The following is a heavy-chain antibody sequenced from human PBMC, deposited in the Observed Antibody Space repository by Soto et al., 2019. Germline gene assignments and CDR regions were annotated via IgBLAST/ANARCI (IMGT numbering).Heavy chain of an antibody. D-gene: IGHD2-2*01. CDR3: ARDVYCSSTSCESGVYYYYMDV. Sequence: PGGSLRLSCAASGFTFSSYGMHWVRQAPGKGLEWVAVIWYDGSNKYYADSVKGRFTISRDNPKNTLYLQMNSLRAEDTAVYYCARDVYCSSTSCESGVYYYYMDVWGKGTTVTVSS. J-gene: IGHJ6*03. V-gene: IGHV3-33*01. CDR1: GFTFSSYG. CDR2: IWYDGSNK.